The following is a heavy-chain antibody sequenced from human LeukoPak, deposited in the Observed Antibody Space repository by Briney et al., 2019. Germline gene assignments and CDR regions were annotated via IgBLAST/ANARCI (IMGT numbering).Heavy chain of an antibody. J-gene: IGHJ2*01. CDR1: GFTFSDYY. Sequence: KAGGSLRLSCAASGFTFSDYYMSWIRQAPGKGLEWVSYISSSSSYTNYADSVKGRFTISRDNAKNSLYLQMNSLRAEDTAVYYCARTPGYYSSTSCIGEYFDLWGRGTLVTVSS. D-gene: IGHD2-2*01. V-gene: IGHV3-11*06. CDR3: ARTPGYYSSTSCIGEYFDL. CDR2: ISSSSSYT.